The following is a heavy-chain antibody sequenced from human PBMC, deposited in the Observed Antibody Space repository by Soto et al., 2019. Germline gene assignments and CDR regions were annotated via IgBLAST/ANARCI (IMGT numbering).Heavy chain of an antibody. CDR1: GFPFSSYA. V-gene: IGHV3-30-3*01. J-gene: IGHJ4*02. D-gene: IGHD3-3*01. Sequence: GGSLRRSCEGSGFPFSSYAIHWVRQTPGKGLEWVAVISYDGSITYYSDSVKGRFTISRDTPTNTVYLQLNGLRGDDTAVYYCARPPRDLWSGYSTYFDYWGQGTLVTVSS. CDR2: ISYDGSIT. CDR3: ARPPRDLWSGYSTYFDY.